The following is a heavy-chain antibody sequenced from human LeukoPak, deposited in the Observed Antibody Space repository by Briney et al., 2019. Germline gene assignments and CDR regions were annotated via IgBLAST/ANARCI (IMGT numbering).Heavy chain of an antibody. D-gene: IGHD2-21*01. CDR3: ARSIGGTYFDY. CDR2: IYPGDSDT. CDR1: GYIFTSDW. Sequence: GESLKISCKVSGYIFTSDWIGWVRQVPGKGLEWMGIIYPGDSDTRYSPSFQGQVTISADKSISTAYLQWSSLKASDTAIYYCARSIGGTYFDYWGQGALVTVSS. J-gene: IGHJ4*02. V-gene: IGHV5-51*01.